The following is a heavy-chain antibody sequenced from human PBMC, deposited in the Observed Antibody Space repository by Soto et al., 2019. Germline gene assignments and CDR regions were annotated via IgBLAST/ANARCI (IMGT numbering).Heavy chain of an antibody. J-gene: IGHJ5*02. V-gene: IGHV4-34*01. CDR3: ARGARYYYGSGSYPWFDP. D-gene: IGHD3-10*01. CDR1: GGSFSGYY. CDR2: INHSGST. Sequence: QGQLQQWGAGLLQPSETLSLTCAVYGGSFSGYYWSWIRQPPGKGLEWLGEINHSGSTNYNPSLKSRVTISVDTSKNQFSLKLSSVTAADTAVYYWARGARYYYGSGSYPWFDPLGQGTLVTVSS.